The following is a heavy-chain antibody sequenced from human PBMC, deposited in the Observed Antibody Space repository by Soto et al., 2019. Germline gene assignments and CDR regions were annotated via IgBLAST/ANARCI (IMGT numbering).Heavy chain of an antibody. CDR1: GFTFSSYA. J-gene: IGHJ6*02. Sequence: VWSLRLSCAASGFTFSSYAMSWVRQAPGKGLEWVSVISGGGDSTYYADSEKGRFTISRDNSENTLYLQMKSLRAEDTAVFYCARESPSILGVDAMDVCGRGRKVTVSS. D-gene: IGHD3-3*01. V-gene: IGHV3-23*01. CDR2: ISGGGDST. CDR3: ARESPSILGVDAMDV.